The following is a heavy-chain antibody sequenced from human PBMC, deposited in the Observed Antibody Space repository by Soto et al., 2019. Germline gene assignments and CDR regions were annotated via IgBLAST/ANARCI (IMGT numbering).Heavy chain of an antibody. Sequence: GGSLRLSCAASGFTFSSYGMHWVRQAPGKGLEWVAVISYDGSNKYYADSVKGRFTISRDNSKNTLYLQMNSLRAEDTAVYYCAKGVGWNDVWDWFDPWGQGTLVTVSS. CDR3: AKGVGWNDVWDWFDP. J-gene: IGHJ5*02. D-gene: IGHD1-1*01. V-gene: IGHV3-30*18. CDR1: GFTFSSYG. CDR2: ISYDGSNK.